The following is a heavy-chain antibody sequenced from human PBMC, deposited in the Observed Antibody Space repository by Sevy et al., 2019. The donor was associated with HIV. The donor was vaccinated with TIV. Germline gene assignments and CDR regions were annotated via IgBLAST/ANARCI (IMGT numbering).Heavy chain of an antibody. V-gene: IGHV3-7*01. CDR3: ARDNATVSRRGLRYYYYGTDV. J-gene: IGHJ6*02. CDR2: INEDGTET. CDR1: GFTFSTYW. Sequence: GGSLRLSCAASGFTFSTYWMSWFRQAPGKGLEWVANINEDGTETFYVDSVKGRFTMSRDNAKNSLYLQMNSLRAEDAAVYYCARDNATVSRRGLRYYYYGTDVWGQGTTVTVSS. D-gene: IGHD2-2*01.